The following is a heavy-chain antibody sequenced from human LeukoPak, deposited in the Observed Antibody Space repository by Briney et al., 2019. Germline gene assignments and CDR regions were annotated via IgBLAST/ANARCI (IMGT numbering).Heavy chain of an antibody. J-gene: IGHJ3*02. D-gene: IGHD1-26*01. CDR2: IYYTGST. CDR1: GGTTSSYY. Sequence: PSETLSLTCIVSGGTTSSYYWSWIRQPPGKGLEWIGYIYYTGSTNYNPSLKSRVTISVDTSKNQLSLKLRSVTAADTAVYYCARPGSGTYLNPLDIWGQGTVVTVSS. V-gene: IGHV4-59*08. CDR3: ARPGSGTYLNPLDI.